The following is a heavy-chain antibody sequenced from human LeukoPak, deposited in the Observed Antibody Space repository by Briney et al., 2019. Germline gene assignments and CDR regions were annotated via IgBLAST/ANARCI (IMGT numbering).Heavy chain of an antibody. Sequence: ASVKVSCKASGGTFSSYAISWVRQAPGQGLEWMGGIIPIFGTANYAQKFQGRVTITADESTSTAYMELSSLRSEDTAVYYCARDTIFPRGGYLQHWGQGTLVTVSS. V-gene: IGHV1-69*13. CDR1: GGTFSSYA. J-gene: IGHJ1*01. CDR3: ARDTIFPRGGYLQH. D-gene: IGHD3-9*01. CDR2: IIPIFGTA.